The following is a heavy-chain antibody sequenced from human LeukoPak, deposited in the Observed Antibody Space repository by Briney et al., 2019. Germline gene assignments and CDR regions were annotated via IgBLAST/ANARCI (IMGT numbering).Heavy chain of an antibody. CDR1: GFTFSSYA. CDR2: ISGSGGST. D-gene: IGHD1-14*01. V-gene: IGHV3-23*01. Sequence: GGSLRLSCAASGFTFSSYAMSWVRQAPGKGLEWVSAISGSGGSTYYADSVKGRFTISRDNSKNTLYLQMNSLKTEDTAVYYCTTHRGNRSRYFDYWGQGTLVTVSS. J-gene: IGHJ4*02. CDR3: TTHRGNRSRYFDY.